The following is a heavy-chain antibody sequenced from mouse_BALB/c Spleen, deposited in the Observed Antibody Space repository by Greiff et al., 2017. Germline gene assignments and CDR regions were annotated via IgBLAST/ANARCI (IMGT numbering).Heavy chain of an antibody. D-gene: IGHD3-2*02. CDR3: ARHEDGSAWFAY. V-gene: IGHV5-6*01. CDR1: GFTFSSYG. J-gene: IGHJ3*01. CDR2: ISSGGSYT. Sequence: EVHLVESGGDLVKPGGSLKLSCAASGFTFSSYGMSWVRQTPDKRLEWVATISSGGSYTYYPDSVKGRFTISRDNAKNTLYLQMSSLKSEDTAMYYCARHEDGSAWFAYWGQGTLVTVSA.